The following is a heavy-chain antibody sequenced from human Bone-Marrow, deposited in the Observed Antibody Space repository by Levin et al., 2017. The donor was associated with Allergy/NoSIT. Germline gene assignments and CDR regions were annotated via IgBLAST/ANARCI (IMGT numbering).Heavy chain of an antibody. CDR3: VRGGRAAPGHGWFDP. CDR2: IYHSGTT. Sequence: SETLSLTCIVSGDSITIGDHHWSWIRQHPGKGLEWIAAIYHSGTTYYSPSLKSRVTISVDTSKNQFFLKMTSVTAADTAVYYCVRGGRAAPGHGWFDPWGQGTLVTVSS. D-gene: IGHD6-13*01. CDR1: GDSITIGDHH. J-gene: IGHJ5*02. V-gene: IGHV4-31*03.